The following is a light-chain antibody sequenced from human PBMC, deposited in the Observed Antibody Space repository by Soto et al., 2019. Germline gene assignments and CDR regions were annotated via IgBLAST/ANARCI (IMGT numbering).Light chain of an antibody. J-gene: IGLJ2*01. CDR2: EVT. Sequence: QSVLTQPPSASGSPGQSVTISCAGSSSDIGASNSVSWYQQHPGKAPKLLISEVTKRPSRVPDRFSGSKSGNTASLTVSGLQADDEADYYCGSKAGSNKHVVFGGGTKVTVL. V-gene: IGLV2-8*01. CDR1: SSDIGASNS. CDR3: GSKAGSNKHVV.